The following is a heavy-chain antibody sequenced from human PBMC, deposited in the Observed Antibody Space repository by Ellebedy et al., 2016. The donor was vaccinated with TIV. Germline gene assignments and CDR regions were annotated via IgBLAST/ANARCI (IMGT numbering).Heavy chain of an antibody. D-gene: IGHD1/OR15-1a*01. V-gene: IGHV3-21*01. CDR3: ARQERGTTRGAFDI. J-gene: IGHJ3*02. Sequence: GGSLRLXXSASGFFFSDYCMNWVRRAPGKGLEWVSSISSGSTYIFYADSVKGRFTISRDNPTDSLYLQMNSLRAEDTAVYYCARQERGTTRGAFDIWGQGTRVTVSS. CDR2: ISSGSTYI. CDR1: GFFFSDYC.